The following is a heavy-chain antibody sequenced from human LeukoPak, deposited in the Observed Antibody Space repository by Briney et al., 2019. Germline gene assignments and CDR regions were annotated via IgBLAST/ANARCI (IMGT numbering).Heavy chain of an antibody. CDR1: GFTFSSYA. V-gene: IGHV3-30*04. J-gene: IGHJ5*02. D-gene: IGHD6-13*01. CDR3: ATRIASTDLNLFDP. CDR2: ISYDESNT. Sequence: GGSLRLSCAASGFTFSSYAMHWVRQAPGKGLEWVALISYDESNTFYADSVKGRFTISRDNSKNTLYLQMNSLRGEDMALYYCATRIASTDLNLFDPWGQGTLVTVSS.